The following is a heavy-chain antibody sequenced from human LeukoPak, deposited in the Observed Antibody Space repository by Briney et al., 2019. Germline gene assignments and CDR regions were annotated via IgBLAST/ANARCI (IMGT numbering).Heavy chain of an antibody. CDR1: GFTFSDYY. J-gene: IGHJ4*02. CDR3: AKDYYGSGSYYFDY. D-gene: IGHD3-10*01. V-gene: IGHV3-23*01. Sequence: GGSLRLSSAASGFTFSDYYMSWIRQAPGKGLEWVSGISGSSGGTYYADSVKGRFTISRDNSKNTLYLQMNSLRAEDTAVYYCAKDYYGSGSYYFDYWGQGTLVTVSS. CDR2: ISGSSGGT.